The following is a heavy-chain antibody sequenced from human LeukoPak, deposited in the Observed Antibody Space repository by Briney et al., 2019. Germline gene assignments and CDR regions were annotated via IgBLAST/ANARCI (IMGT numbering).Heavy chain of an antibody. D-gene: IGHD2-2*02. CDR3: ARVPVVPAAIGLWYFDL. CDR2: ITPIFGTA. V-gene: IGHV1-69*06. Sequence: SVKVSCKASGGTFSSYAISWVRQAPGQGLEWMGGITPIFGTANYAQKFQGRVTITADKSTSTAYMELSSLRSEDTAVYYCARVPVVPAAIGLWYFDLWGRGTLVTVSS. J-gene: IGHJ2*01. CDR1: GGTFSSYA.